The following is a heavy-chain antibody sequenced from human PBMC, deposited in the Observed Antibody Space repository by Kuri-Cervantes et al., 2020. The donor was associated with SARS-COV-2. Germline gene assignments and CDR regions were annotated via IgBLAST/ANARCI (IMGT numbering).Heavy chain of an antibody. D-gene: IGHD6-13*01. CDR3: ARGFIAAAGTDNWFDP. CDR1: GYTFTSYY. V-gene: IGHV1-46*01. J-gene: IGHJ5*02. CDR2: INPSGGST. Sequence: ASVKVSCKASGYTFTSYYMHWVRQAPGQGLEWMGIINPSGGSTSYAQKFQGRVTMTRDTSTSTVYMELRSLRSDDTAVYYCARGFIAAAGTDNWFDPWGQGTLVTVSS.